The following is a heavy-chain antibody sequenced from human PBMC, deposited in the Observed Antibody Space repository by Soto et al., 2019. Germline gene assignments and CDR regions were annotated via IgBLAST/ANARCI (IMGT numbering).Heavy chain of an antibody. J-gene: IGHJ5*02. CDR1: GGSISSGGYY. D-gene: IGHD6-13*01. CDR2: IYYSGST. Sequence: PSEILSLTCTVPGGSISSGGYYWSWIRQHPGKGLEWIGYIYYSGSTYYNPSLKRRVTISVDTSKNQFSLKLSSVTAADTAVYYCARVIAAVSNWFDPWGQGTLVTVSS. V-gene: IGHV4-31*03. CDR3: ARVIAAVSNWFDP.